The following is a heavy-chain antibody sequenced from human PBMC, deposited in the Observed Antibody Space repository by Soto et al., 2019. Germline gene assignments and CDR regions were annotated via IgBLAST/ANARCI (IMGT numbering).Heavy chain of an antibody. CDR1: GGSISSSSYY. V-gene: IGHV4-39*01. Sequence: NPSETLSLTCTVSGGSISSSSYYWGWIRQPPGKGLEWIGSIYYSGSTYYNPSLKSRVTISVDTSKNQFSLKLSSVTAADTAVYYCARRSSTVTHVYFDYWGQGTLVTVSS. CDR3: ARRSSTVTHVYFDY. J-gene: IGHJ4*02. D-gene: IGHD4-17*01. CDR2: IYYSGST.